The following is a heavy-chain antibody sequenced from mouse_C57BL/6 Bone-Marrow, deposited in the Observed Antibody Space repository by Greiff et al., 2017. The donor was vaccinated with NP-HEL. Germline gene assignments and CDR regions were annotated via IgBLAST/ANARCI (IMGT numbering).Heavy chain of an antibody. CDR2: IYPGGGYT. CDR3: ALIYYDSFYAMDD. Sequence: QVQLQQSGAELVRPGTSVKMSCKASGYTFTNYWIGWAKQRPGHGLEWIGDIYPGGGYTNYNEKFKGKATLTADKSSSTAYMQFSSLTSEDSAIYYCALIYYDSFYAMDDWGQGTSVTVSS. J-gene: IGHJ4*01. CDR1: GYTFTNYW. V-gene: IGHV1-63*01. D-gene: IGHD2-4*01.